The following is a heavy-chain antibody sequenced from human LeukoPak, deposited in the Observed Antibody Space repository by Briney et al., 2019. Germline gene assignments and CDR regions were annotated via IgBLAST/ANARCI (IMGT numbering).Heavy chain of an antibody. J-gene: IGHJ4*02. CDR1: GYIFSDYY. Sequence: ASVKVSCKASGYIFSDYYMHWVRQAPGQGLEWMGWIKPDSGGTNYEQKFQGRVIMTLDTSISTAYMELTRLTSDDTAVYYCARDASRTTAPDDYWGQGTLVTVSS. CDR2: IKPDSGGT. D-gene: IGHD1-1*01. CDR3: ARDASRTTAPDDY. V-gene: IGHV1-2*02.